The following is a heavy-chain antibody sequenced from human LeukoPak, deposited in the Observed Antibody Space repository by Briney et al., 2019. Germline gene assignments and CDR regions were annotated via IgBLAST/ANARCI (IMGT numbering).Heavy chain of an antibody. J-gene: IGHJ3*02. V-gene: IGHV3-30*04. CDR3: ARDWAAVNAFDI. D-gene: IGHD6-13*01. CDR2: ISYDGRNK. CDR1: GFTFSSYE. Sequence: GGSLRLSCAASGFTFSSYEMNWVRQAPGKGLEWVAVISYDGRNKYYADSVKGRFTISRDKSKNTLYLQMNSLRAEDTAVYYCARDWAAVNAFDIWGQGTMVTVSS.